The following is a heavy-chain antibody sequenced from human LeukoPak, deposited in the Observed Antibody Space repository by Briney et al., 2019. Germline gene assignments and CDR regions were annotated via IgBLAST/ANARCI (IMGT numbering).Heavy chain of an antibody. D-gene: IGHD3-10*01. CDR2: IKQDASEI. CDR3: ARLLWSTASSRMDY. CDR1: GFTFSNYW. J-gene: IGHJ4*02. V-gene: IGHV3-7*03. Sequence: VQPGGSLRLSCAASGFTFSNYWMSWVRQAPGKGLEWVANIKQDASEIYYVGSAKGRFIISRDNAKNSLFLQMNSLRAEDTAVYYCARLLWSTASSRMDYWGQGTLVTVSS.